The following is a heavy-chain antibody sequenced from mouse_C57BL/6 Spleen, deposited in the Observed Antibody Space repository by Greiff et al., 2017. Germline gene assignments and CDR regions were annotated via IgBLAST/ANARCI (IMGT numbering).Heavy chain of an antibody. Sequence: EVQLQQSGPELVKPGASVKISCKASGYTFTDYYMNWVKQSHGKSLEWIGDINPKNGGTSYNQKFKGKATLTVDKSSCTAYMELRSLTSEDSAVYYCARHYGSQYYCDYWGQGTTLTVSS. V-gene: IGHV1-26*01. D-gene: IGHD1-1*01. CDR3: ARHYGSQYYCDY. J-gene: IGHJ2*01. CDR1: GYTFTDYY. CDR2: INPKNGGT.